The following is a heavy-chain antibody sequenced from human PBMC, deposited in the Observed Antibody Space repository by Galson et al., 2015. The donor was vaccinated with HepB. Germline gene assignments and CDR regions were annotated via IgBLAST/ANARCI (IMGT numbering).Heavy chain of an antibody. CDR1: GFTFSSYG. J-gene: IGHJ4*02. Sequence: SLRLSCAASGFTFSSYGMHWVRQAPGKGLEWVAVIWYDGSNKYYADSVKGRFTISRDNSKNTLYLQMNSLRAEDTAVYYCARLRFLEWGSSKAFRFDYWGQGTLVTVSS. D-gene: IGHD3-3*01. V-gene: IGHV3-33*01. CDR3: ARLRFLEWGSSKAFRFDY. CDR2: IWYDGSNK.